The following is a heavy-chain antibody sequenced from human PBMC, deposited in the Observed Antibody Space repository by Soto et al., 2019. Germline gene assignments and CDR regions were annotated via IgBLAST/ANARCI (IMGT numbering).Heavy chain of an antibody. D-gene: IGHD2-15*01. CDR2: IIPMFAAT. V-gene: IGHV1-69*01. CDR1: GGSFSDFA. CDR3: ARGGIVAVPAALSDYDDYTNYRFDS. J-gene: IGHJ4*02. Sequence: QVQLAQSGAEVRKPGSSVTVSCRASGGSFSDFAFSWVRQAPGQGLEWMGGIIPMFAATKYAQRFQGRVTITAYASTRTVYLALSSLTSDDSAVYYCARGGIVAVPAALSDYDDYTNYRFDSWGQGTLVSVS.